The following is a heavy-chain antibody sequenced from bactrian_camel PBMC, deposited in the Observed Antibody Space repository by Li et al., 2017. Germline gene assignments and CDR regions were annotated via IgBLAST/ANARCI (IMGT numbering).Heavy chain of an antibody. CDR3: AAEVLDSDYDVRYQCEHRNQANFGV. D-gene: IGHD4*01. V-gene: IGHV3S53*01. Sequence: HVQLVESGGGSMQAGGSLRLSCVALTQTHSIYCMGWFRQAPGKEREWVGSIDGDSSPYYDDSVKGRFTISQDNAKNTVYLLMNSLKPEDTGMYYCAAEVLDSDYDVRYQCEHRNQANFGVWSQGTQVTVSS. J-gene: IGHJ6*01. CDR1: TQTHSIYC. CDR2: IDGDSSP.